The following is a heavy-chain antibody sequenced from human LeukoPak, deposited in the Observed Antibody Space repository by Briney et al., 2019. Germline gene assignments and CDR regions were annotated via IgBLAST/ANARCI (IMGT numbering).Heavy chain of an antibody. J-gene: IGHJ4*02. CDR3: ARGRSGLLWFGELER. Sequence: GGSLRLSCAASGFTFSSYWMSWVRQAPGKGLEWVANIKQDGSGKYYVDSVKGRFTISRDNAKNSLYLQMNSLRAEDTAVYYCARGRSGLLWFGELERWGQGTLVTVSS. CDR2: IKQDGSGK. D-gene: IGHD3-10*01. V-gene: IGHV3-7*03. CDR1: GFTFSSYW.